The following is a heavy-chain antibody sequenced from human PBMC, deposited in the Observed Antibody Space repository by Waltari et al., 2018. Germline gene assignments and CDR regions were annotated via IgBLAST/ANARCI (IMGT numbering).Heavy chain of an antibody. CDR2: SRNKDNSYFT. D-gene: IGHD3-10*01. J-gene: IGHJ4*02. CDR3: ARGGTMVRGGIDY. CDR1: GFTFSDHY. Sequence: EVQLVESGGGWVQPGGSLRLSCAASGFTFSDHYMDWVRQAPGKGLAWVGRSRNKDNSYFTEYAASVKGRVTISRDESTNTLYLQMNSLKTEDTAVYYCARGGTMVRGGIDYWGQGTLVTVSS. V-gene: IGHV3-72*01.